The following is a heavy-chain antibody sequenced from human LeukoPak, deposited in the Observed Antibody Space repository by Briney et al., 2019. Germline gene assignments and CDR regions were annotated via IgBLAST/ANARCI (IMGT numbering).Heavy chain of an antibody. CDR3: ARFEWSGYYFDH. V-gene: IGHV4-39*01. Sequence: SETLSLTCTVSGGSISSSSYYWGWIRQPPGKGLEWIGSIYYSGSTYYNPSLKSRVTISVDTSKNQFSLKLSSVTAADTAVYYCARFEWSGYYFDHWGQGTLVTVSS. J-gene: IGHJ4*02. CDR1: GGSISSSSYY. CDR2: IYYSGST. D-gene: IGHD3-3*01.